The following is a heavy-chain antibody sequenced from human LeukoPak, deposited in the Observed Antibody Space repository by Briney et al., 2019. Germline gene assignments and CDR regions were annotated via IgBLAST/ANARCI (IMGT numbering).Heavy chain of an antibody. Sequence: SETLSLTCTVSGGSISSGSYYWGWIRQPPGKGLEWIGSIYYSGSTYYNPSLKSRVTISVDTSKNQFSLKLSSVTAADTAVYYCARHIPPPITMIEPYYFDYWGQGTLVTVSS. CDR3: ARHIPPPITMIEPYYFDY. J-gene: IGHJ4*02. CDR1: GGSISSGSYY. CDR2: IYYSGST. V-gene: IGHV4-39*01. D-gene: IGHD3-22*01.